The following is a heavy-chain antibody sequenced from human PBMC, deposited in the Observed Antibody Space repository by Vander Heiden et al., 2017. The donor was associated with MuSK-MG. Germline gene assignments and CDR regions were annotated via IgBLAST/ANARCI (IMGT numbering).Heavy chain of an antibody. CDR2: IKQDGSEK. V-gene: IGHV3-7*03. CDR3: ARDYSNAVCYGLCHYYYYMDV. CDR1: GFTFSSYW. D-gene: IGHD2-8*01. J-gene: IGHJ6*03. Sequence: EEQLVESGGGLVQPGGSLRLSCVASGFTFSSYWMNWVRQAPGKGLEWVAKIKQDGSEKDYVDSVKGRFTISRDNAKNSLYLQMNSLRAEDTAVYYCARDYSNAVCYGLCHYYYYMDVWGKGTTVTVSS.